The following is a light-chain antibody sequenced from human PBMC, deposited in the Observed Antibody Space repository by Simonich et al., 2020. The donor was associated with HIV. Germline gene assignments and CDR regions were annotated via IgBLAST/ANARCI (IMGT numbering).Light chain of an antibody. CDR3: QTWGTGIWV. CDR2: FNSDGSH. CDR1: SGHRSYA. Sequence: QLVLTQSPSASASLGASVKLTCTLSSGHRSYAIAWHQQQAEKGPRYLMNFNSDGSHNKGDGIPDRFSGASAGAERYLIITSLQSEDEADYYCQTWGTGIWVFGGGTKLTVL. V-gene: IGLV4-69*01. J-gene: IGLJ3*02.